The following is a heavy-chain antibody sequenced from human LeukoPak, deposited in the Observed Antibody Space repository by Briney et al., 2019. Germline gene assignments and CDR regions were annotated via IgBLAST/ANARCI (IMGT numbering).Heavy chain of an antibody. CDR2: INHSGST. Sequence: KPSETLSLTCAVYGGSFSGYYRSWVRQPPGKGLEWIGEINHSGSTNYNPSPKIRVTISVDTSKNQFSLKLSSVTAADPAVYYCATRGRMVRRATKRVFYYWGQGTLVTVSS. J-gene: IGHJ4*02. V-gene: IGHV4-34*01. CDR3: ATRGRMVRRATKRVFYY. D-gene: IGHD3-10*01. CDR1: GGSFSGYY.